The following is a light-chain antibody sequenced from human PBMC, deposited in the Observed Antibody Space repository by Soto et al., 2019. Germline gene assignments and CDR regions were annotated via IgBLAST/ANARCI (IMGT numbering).Light chain of an antibody. Sequence: QSVLTQHPSVSGSPGHSVTISCIGTSSDIGTFNYVSWHQQRPGKAPRLIIYDVFQRPSGVPDRFSASKSGITASLTISGLQAEDEADYYCCSYAAGDSFKFGGGTKLTVL. V-gene: IGLV2-11*01. CDR3: CSYAAGDSFK. CDR1: SSDIGTFNY. CDR2: DVF. J-gene: IGLJ3*02.